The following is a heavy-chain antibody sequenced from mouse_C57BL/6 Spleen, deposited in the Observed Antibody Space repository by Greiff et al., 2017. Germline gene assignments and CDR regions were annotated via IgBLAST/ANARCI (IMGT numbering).Heavy chain of an antibody. V-gene: IGHV1-55*01. CDR2: IYPGSGST. CDR3: ARKVYYDYALDY. D-gene: IGHD2-4*01. J-gene: IGHJ2*01. Sequence: VQLQQPGAELVKPGASVKMSCKASGYTFTSYWITWVKQRPGQGLEWIGDIYPGSGSTNYNEKFKSKATLTVDTSSSTAYMQLSSLTSEDSAVYYCARKVYYDYALDYWGQGTTLTVSS. CDR1: GYTFTSYW.